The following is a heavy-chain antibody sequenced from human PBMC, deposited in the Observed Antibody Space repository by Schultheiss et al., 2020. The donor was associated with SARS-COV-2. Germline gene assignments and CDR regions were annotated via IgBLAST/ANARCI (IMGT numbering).Heavy chain of an antibody. Sequence: GGSLRLSCVASGFSFGSFAVVWVRQAPGKGLEWVSTISGSGGNTYYADSVKGRFTISRDNAKNTLYLQVNSLRVEDTAVYYCARGVAEGHDYLWKTYRDYYFDSWGQGTLVTVSS. V-gene: IGHV3-23*01. CDR2: ISGSGGNT. D-gene: IGHD3-16*02. J-gene: IGHJ4*02. CDR3: ARGVAEGHDYLWKTYRDYYFDS. CDR1: GFSFGSFA.